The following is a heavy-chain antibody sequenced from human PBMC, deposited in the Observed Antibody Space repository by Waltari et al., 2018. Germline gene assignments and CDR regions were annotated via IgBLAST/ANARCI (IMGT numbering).Heavy chain of an antibody. Sequence: VQLVQSGAEVKKPGASVKVSCKVSGYTLTELSMHWVRQAPGKGLEWMGGFDPEDGETIYAQKFQGRVTMTEDTSTDTAYMELSSLRSEDTAVYYCATGLGVASGSYSYYYYGMDVWGQGTTVTVSS. D-gene: IGHD1-26*01. CDR1: GYTLTELS. CDR3: ATGLGVASGSYSYYYYGMDV. CDR2: FDPEDGET. V-gene: IGHV1-24*01. J-gene: IGHJ6*02.